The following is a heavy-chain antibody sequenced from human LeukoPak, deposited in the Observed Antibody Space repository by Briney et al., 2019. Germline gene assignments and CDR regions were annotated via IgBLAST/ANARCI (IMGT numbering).Heavy chain of an antibody. CDR1: GFTFSSYW. D-gene: IGHD5-18*01. J-gene: IGHJ5*02. CDR3: ARDGVDTAMRFDP. Sequence: GGSLRLSCAASGFTFSSYWMSWVRQAPGKGLEWVANIKQDGSEKYYVDSVKGRFTISRDNAKNPLYLQMNSLRAEDTAVYCCARDGVDTAMRFDPWGQGTLVTVSS. CDR2: IKQDGSEK. V-gene: IGHV3-7*01.